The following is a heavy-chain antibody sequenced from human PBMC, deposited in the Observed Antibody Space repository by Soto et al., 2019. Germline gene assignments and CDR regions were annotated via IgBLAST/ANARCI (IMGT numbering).Heavy chain of an antibody. Sequence: QVQLVQSGAEVKKPGASVKVSCKASGYTFTGYYMHWVRQAPGQGLEWMGWINPNSGGTNYAQKFQGWVTMTRDTSISTAYMELSSLRSDDTAVYYCARVGSSGWYGGGMDVWGQGTTVTVSS. CDR1: GYTFTGYY. CDR3: ARVGSSGWYGGGMDV. CDR2: INPNSGGT. V-gene: IGHV1-2*04. D-gene: IGHD6-19*01. J-gene: IGHJ6*02.